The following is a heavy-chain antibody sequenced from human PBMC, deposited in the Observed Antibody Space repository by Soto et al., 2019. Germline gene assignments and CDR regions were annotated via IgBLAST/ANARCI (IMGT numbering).Heavy chain of an antibody. CDR3: ARDSGYSSAYWEHYLAY. CDR1: GFSISDKF. V-gene: IGHV3-53*01. CDR2: ISSGGDP. J-gene: IGHJ4*02. D-gene: IGHD3-16*01. Sequence: GGSLRLSCATSGFSISDKFMSWVRQAPGKGLEWISVISSGGDPSYADSVKGRFTISRDITKNTLFLQMTSLRADDTAVYFCARDSGYSSAYWEHYLAYWGQGTLVPVSS.